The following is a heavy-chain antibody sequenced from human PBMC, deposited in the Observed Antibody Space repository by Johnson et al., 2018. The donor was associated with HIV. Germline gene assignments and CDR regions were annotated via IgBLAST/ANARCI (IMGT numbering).Heavy chain of an antibody. CDR2: IRYDGSNK. CDR3: AKGRSGTTASIDAFDI. D-gene: IGHD1-7*01. J-gene: IGHJ3*02. CDR1: GFTFSNYA. Sequence: HVQLVESGGGVVPPGGSLRLSCAASGFTFSNYAMHWVRQAPGKGLEWVAFIRYDGSNKYYADSVKGRFTISRDNSKNTLYLQMKSLRAEDTAVYYCAKGRSGTTASIDAFDIWGQGTMVTVSS. V-gene: IGHV3-30*02.